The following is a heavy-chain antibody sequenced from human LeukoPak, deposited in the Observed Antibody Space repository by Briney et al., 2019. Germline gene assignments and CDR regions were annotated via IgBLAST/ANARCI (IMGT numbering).Heavy chain of an antibody. V-gene: IGHV3-30*02. J-gene: IGHJ5*02. D-gene: IGHD3-10*01. Sequence: GGSLRLSCAASGFTFSSYGMHWVRQAPGKGLEWVAFIRYDGSNKYYADSVKGRFTISRDNSKNTLYLRMNDLRAEDTAVYYCAKDPASITTLPGWFDPWGLGTLVTVSS. CDR3: AKDPASITTLPGWFDP. CDR2: IRYDGSNK. CDR1: GFTFSSYG.